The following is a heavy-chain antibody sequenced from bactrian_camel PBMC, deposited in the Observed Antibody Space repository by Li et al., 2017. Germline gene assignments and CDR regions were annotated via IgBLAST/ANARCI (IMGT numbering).Heavy chain of an antibody. CDR3: AAEPQFDPSRTTICGDTSRTS. J-gene: IGHJ6*01. CDR1: GFSFEDSD. CDR2: IGSDGMT. Sequence: VQLVESGGGLVQPGGSLRLSCAASGFSFEDSDMGWYRQSTGNECELVSSIGSDGMTWYVDSVKGRFIISQDSAKKTVFLEMNNLKVEDAAMYYCAAEPQFDPSRTTICGDTSRTSWGQGTQVTVS. V-gene: IGHV3S63*01. D-gene: IGHD4*01.